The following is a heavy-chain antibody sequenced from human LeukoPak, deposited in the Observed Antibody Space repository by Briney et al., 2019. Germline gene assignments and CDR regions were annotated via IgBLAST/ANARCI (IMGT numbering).Heavy chain of an antibody. V-gene: IGHV3-20*04. CDR3: VIARDGYSF. CDR2: INWNGGST. CDR1: GFTFDDYG. D-gene: IGHD5-24*01. Sequence: PGGSLRLSCVASGFTFDDYGMSWVRQAPGKGPEWVSGINWNGGSTGYADSVKGRFTISRDNAKNSLYLQMNSLRVEDTALYYCVIARDGYSFGGQGTLVIVSA. J-gene: IGHJ4*02.